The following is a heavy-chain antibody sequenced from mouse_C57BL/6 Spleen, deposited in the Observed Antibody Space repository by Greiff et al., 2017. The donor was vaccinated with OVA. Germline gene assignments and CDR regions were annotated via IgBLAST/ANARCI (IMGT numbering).Heavy chain of an antibody. Sequence: EVKLMESGEGLVKPGGSLKLSCAASGFTFSSYAMSWVRQTPEKRLEWVASISSGGAYIDDADTVKGRLTISRDNARNTLYLQMSSLKSEDTAMYYCTIDQEDYDYDGFPWFAYWGQGTLVTVSA. V-gene: IGHV5-9-1*02. CDR2: ISSGGAYI. J-gene: IGHJ3*01. CDR3: TIDQEDYDYDGFPWFAY. CDR1: GFTFSSYA. D-gene: IGHD2-4*01.